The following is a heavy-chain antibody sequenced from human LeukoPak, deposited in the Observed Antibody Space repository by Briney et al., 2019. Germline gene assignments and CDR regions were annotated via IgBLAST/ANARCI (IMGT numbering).Heavy chain of an antibody. CDR1: GFTFSSYA. D-gene: IGHD3-16*02. CDR2: ISYDGSNK. Sequence: AGGSLRLSCAASGFTFSSYAMHWVRQAPGKGLEWVADISYDGSNKYYADSVKGRFTISRDNFKNTLYLQMNSLRAEDTAVYYCARGTYYDYVWGSYRNYYFDYWGQGTLVTVSS. V-gene: IGHV3-30*04. J-gene: IGHJ4*02. CDR3: ARGTYYDYVWGSYRNYYFDY.